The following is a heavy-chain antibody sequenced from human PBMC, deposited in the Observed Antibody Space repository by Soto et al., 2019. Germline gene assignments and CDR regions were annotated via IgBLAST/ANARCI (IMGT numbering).Heavy chain of an antibody. V-gene: IGHV3-64*01. Sequence: EVQLVESGGGLVQPGGSLRLSCAASGFTFSSYAMHWVRQAPGKGLEYVSAISSNGGSTYYANSVKGRFTISRDNSKNALYLQMGTLRAEDMAVYYCATTLAAAGGYSFNYWAPGTLVTVSS. CDR2: ISSNGGST. D-gene: IGHD6-13*01. CDR1: GFTFSSYA. CDR3: ATTLAAAGGYSFNY. J-gene: IGHJ4*02.